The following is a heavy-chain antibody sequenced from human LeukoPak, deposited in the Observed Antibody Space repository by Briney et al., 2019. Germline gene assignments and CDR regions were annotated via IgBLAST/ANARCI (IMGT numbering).Heavy chain of an antibody. CDR1: GGSISSSSYY. V-gene: IGHV4-39*01. J-gene: IGHJ4*02. CDR2: IYYSGST. CDR3: ARQEWLVIDY. D-gene: IGHD6-19*01. Sequence: SETLSLTCTVSGGSISSSSYYWGWIRQPPGKGLKWIGSIYYSGSTYYNPSLKSRVTISVDTSKNQFSLKLSSVTAADTAVYYCARQEWLVIDYWGQGTLVTVSS.